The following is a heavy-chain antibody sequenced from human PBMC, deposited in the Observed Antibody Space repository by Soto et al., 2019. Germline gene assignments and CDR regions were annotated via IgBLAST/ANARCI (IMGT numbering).Heavy chain of an antibody. Sequence: LRLSCAASGFTFSDHWMSWVRQAPGKGLEFVANIKRDGSEEFHVDSVEGRFTISRDNAKNALYLQMSSLRVEDTAVYYCTRGYCPGGSCYYEYFFDSWGQGTLVTVSS. D-gene: IGHD2-15*01. CDR1: GFTFSDHW. J-gene: IGHJ4*02. V-gene: IGHV3-7*03. CDR3: TRGYCPGGSCYYEYFFDS. CDR2: IKRDGSEE.